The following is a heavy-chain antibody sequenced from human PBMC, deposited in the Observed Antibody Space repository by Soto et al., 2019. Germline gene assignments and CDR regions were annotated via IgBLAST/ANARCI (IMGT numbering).Heavy chain of an antibody. Sequence: QFTLRWLVPRRGNPPQPPTRTSPFSGFYSRTGGGGLGWIGQPPEKALEWLALIYWDDDKRYSPSLKSRLTITKDTSKNQVVLTMTNMDPVDTATYYCAHSITMIGVDVWGQGTTVTVSS. CDR2: IYWDDDK. CDR1: GFYSRTGGGG. D-gene: IGHD3-22*01. J-gene: IGHJ6*02. V-gene: IGHV2-5*02. CDR3: AHSITMIGVDV.